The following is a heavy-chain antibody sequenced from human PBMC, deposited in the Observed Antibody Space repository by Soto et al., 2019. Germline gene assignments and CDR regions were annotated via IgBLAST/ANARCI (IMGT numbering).Heavy chain of an antibody. D-gene: IGHD4-17*01. Sequence: GASVKVSCKASGGTFSSYTISWVRQAPGQGLEWMGRIIPILGIANYAQKFQGRVTITADKSTSTAYMELSSLRSEDTAVYYCAEDYGDPTVAEYFQHWGQGTLVTVSS. V-gene: IGHV1-69*02. J-gene: IGHJ1*01. CDR1: GGTFSSYT. CDR3: AEDYGDPTVAEYFQH. CDR2: IIPILGIA.